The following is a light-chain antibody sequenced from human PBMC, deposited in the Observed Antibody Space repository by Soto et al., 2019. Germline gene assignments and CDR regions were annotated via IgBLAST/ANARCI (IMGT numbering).Light chain of an antibody. Sequence: DIHMTQSPSSLSVSVGDRVTITCRTSQNINAWLAWYQQRPGQAPKLLIYDASTVQSGVPSRFSGSGSGTDFTLTISSLQPEDFATYYCQQSYSNPWTFGQGTKVDIK. J-gene: IGKJ1*01. CDR2: DAS. CDR1: QNINAW. V-gene: IGKV1-39*01. CDR3: QQSYSNPWT.